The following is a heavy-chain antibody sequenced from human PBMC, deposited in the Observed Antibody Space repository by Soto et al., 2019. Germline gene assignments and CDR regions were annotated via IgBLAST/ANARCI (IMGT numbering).Heavy chain of an antibody. CDR2: ISGSGGST. Sequence: TGGSLRLSCAASGFTFTTYALSWVRQAPGKGLEWVSTISGSGGSTYYADSVKGRFTISRDNSKNTVYLQMNSLRVEDTALYYCAKVTDGYWGQGTLVTVSS. CDR3: AKVTDGY. CDR1: GFTFTTYA. J-gene: IGHJ4*02. V-gene: IGHV3-23*01.